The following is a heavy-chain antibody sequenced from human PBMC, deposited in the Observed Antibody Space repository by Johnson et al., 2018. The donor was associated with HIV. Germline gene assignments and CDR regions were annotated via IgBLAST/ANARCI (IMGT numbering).Heavy chain of an antibody. Sequence: VQLVESGGGLVQPGGSLRLSCAASGFTFSSYDMHWVRQATGKGLEWVSAIGTAGDTYYPGSVKGRFTISRENAKNSLYLQMNSLSAGDTAVYYCARARDSWSSSWLSRDNAFDIWGQGTMVTVSS. CDR3: ARARDSWSSSWLSRDNAFDI. J-gene: IGHJ3*02. D-gene: IGHD6-13*01. CDR2: IGTAGDT. CDR1: GFTFSSYD. V-gene: IGHV3-13*01.